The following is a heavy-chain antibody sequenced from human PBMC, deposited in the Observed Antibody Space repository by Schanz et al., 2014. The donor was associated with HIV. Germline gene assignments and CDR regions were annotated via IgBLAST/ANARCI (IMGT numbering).Heavy chain of an antibody. CDR3: AKPEYDSRGNSQSHFDY. J-gene: IGHJ4*02. V-gene: IGHV3-30*18. D-gene: IGHD3-22*01. CDR1: AFNFDSYG. CDR2: ISYDGTKK. Sequence: QVQLVESGGGVVQPGRSLRLSCVASAFNFDSYGMHWVRQAPGKGLEWVAVISYDGTKKHYADSVKGRFTISRDNSKNTLYLQMTTLRIDDTAVYYCAKPEYDSRGNSQSHFDYWGQGTLVTVSS.